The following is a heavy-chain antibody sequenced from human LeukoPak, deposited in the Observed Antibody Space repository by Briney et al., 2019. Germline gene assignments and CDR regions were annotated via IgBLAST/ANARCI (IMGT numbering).Heavy chain of an antibody. CDR3: AREGCSSTSCYYYYYYMDV. V-gene: IGHV4-61*02. CDR1: GGSISSSSYY. J-gene: IGHJ6*03. CDR2: IYTSGST. D-gene: IGHD2-2*01. Sequence: SETLSLTCTVSGGSISSSSYYWGWIRQPAGKGLEWIGRIYTSGSTNYNPSLKSRVTISVDTSKNQFSLKLSSVTAADTAVYYCAREGCSSTSCYYYYYYMDVWGKGTTVTVSS.